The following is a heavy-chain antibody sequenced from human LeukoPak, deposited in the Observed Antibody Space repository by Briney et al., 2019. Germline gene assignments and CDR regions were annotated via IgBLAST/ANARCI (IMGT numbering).Heavy chain of an antibody. CDR1: GYTFTSYA. J-gene: IGHJ4*02. D-gene: IGHD1-14*01. CDR3: ARLTRTTKGVDY. CDR2: ISAYNSNT. V-gene: IGHV1-18*01. Sequence: ASVKVSCKASGYTFTSYAMNWVRQAPGQGLEWMGWISAYNSNTNYAQKLQGRVTMTTDTSTSTAYMELRSLRSDDTAVYYCARLTRTTKGVDYWGQGTLVTVSS.